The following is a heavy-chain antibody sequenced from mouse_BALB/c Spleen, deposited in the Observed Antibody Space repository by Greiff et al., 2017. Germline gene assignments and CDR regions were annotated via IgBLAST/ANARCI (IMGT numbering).Heavy chain of an antibody. CDR2: ISDGGSYT. Sequence: EVKLVESGGGLVKPGGSLKLSCAASGFTFSDYYMYWVRQTPEKRLEWVATISDGGSYTYYPDSVKGRFTISRDNAKNNLYLQMSSLKSEDTAMYYCARGMYDRYAMDYWGQGTSVTVSS. CDR1: GFTFSDYY. D-gene: IGHD2-14*01. V-gene: IGHV5-4*02. CDR3: ARGMYDRYAMDY. J-gene: IGHJ4*01.